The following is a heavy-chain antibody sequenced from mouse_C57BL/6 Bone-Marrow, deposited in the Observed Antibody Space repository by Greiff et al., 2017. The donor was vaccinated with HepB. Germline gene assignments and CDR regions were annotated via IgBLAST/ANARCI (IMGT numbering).Heavy chain of an antibody. J-gene: IGHJ2*01. CDR3: ARGYYDYLYYFDY. V-gene: IGHV1-82*01. D-gene: IGHD2-4*01. CDR2: IYPGDGDT. Sequence: QVQLQQSGAELARPGASVKISCKASGYAFSSSWMNWVKQRPGKGLEWIGRIYPGDGDTNYNGKFKGKATLTADKSSSTAYMQLSSLTSEDSAVYFCARGYYDYLYYFDYWGQGTTLTVSS. CDR1: GYAFSSSW.